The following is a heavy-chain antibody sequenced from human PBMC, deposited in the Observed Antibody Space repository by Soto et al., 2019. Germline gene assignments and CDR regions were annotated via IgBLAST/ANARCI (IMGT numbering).Heavy chain of an antibody. CDR3: VRHGANSGSYSEYFQH. V-gene: IGHV4-39*01. Sequence: QLQLQESGPGLVKPSETLSLTCSVSGDSISSNTYFWGWIRQPPGKGLEWIGSVDYSGTTYYNTSLRTRATLSVDTSENQFSLKLSSVTAADTAVYYCVRHGANSGSYSEYFQHWGQGTLVTVSS. CDR1: GDSISSNTYF. CDR2: VDYSGTT. J-gene: IGHJ1*01. D-gene: IGHD1-26*01.